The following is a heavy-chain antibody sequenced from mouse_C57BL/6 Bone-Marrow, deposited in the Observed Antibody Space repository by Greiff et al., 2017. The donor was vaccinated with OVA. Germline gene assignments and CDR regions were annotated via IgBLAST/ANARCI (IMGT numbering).Heavy chain of an antibody. J-gene: IGHJ2*01. CDR2: SNPSTGGT. Sequence: EVQLQQSGPELVKPGASVKISCKASGYSFTGYYMHWVKQSSEKSLEWIGESNPSTGGTSYNQKFKGKATLTVDKSSSTAYMQLKSLTSEDSAVYYCARSAYYSNLYYFDYWGQGTTLTVSS. V-gene: IGHV1-43*01. CDR1: GYSFTGYY. CDR3: ARSAYYSNLYYFDY. D-gene: IGHD2-5*01.